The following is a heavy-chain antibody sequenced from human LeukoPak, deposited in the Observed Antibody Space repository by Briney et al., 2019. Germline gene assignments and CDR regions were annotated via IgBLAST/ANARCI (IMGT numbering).Heavy chain of an antibody. D-gene: IGHD3-16*01. V-gene: IGHV4-39*01. CDR2: IYYSGST. J-gene: IGHJ5*02. Sequence: SETLSLTCTVSGGSISSSSYYWGWIRQPPGKELEWIGSIYYSGSTYYNPSLKSRVTISVDTSKNQFSLKLSSVTAADTAVYYCARHALKGGGNWFYPWGQGTLVTVSS. CDR3: ARHALKGGGNWFYP. CDR1: GGSISSSSYY.